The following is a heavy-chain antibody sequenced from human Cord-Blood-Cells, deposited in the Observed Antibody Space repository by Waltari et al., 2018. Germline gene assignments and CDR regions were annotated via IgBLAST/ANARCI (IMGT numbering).Heavy chain of an antibody. CDR1: GFTFSSYW. D-gene: IGHD7-27*01. Sequence: VQLVESGGGLVQPGGSLRVSCAASGFTFSSYWMSWVREGRGQGLEWVANKKQGGSEKYYVDSVKGRFTISRDNAKNSLYLQMNSLRAEDTAVYYCARDADWGFHFDYWGQGTLVTVSS. CDR2: KKQGGSEK. CDR3: ARDADWGFHFDY. J-gene: IGHJ4*02. V-gene: IGHV3-7*01.